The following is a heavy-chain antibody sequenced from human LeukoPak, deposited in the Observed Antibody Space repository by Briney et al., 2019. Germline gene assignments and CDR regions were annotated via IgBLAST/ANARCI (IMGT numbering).Heavy chain of an antibody. CDR1: GGSINNNY. J-gene: IGHJ4*02. Sequence: SETLSLTCTVSGGSINNNYWSWIRQPPGKELEWIGYIYSGGTTSYNPSLESRVTISVDTSNNQFSQKLNSVTAADTAVYFCARHGSKLVGPSTIYFDKWGQGILVTVSS. V-gene: IGHV4-4*09. CDR2: IYSGGTT. D-gene: IGHD1-26*01. CDR3: ARHGSKLVGPSTIYFDK.